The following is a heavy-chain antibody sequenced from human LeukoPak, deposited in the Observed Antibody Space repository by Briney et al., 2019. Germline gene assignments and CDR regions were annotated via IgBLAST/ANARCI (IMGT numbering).Heavy chain of an antibody. D-gene: IGHD6-6*01. CDR1: GFTFSSYA. CDR3: AKDGGVPARSSSFPYYVDY. Sequence: GGSLRLSCAASGFTFSSYAMSWVRPAPGKGLEWVSAISGSGGSTYYADSVKGRFTISRDNSKNTLYLQMNSLRAEDTAVYYCAKDGGVPARSSSFPYYVDYWGQGTLVTVSS. CDR2: ISGSGGST. V-gene: IGHV3-23*01. J-gene: IGHJ4*02.